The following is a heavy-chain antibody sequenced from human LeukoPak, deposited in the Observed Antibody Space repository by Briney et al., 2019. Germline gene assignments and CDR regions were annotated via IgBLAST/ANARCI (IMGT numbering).Heavy chain of an antibody. D-gene: IGHD5-24*01. CDR1: GFPFSTYA. CDR3: AKDRVRDGYYSIDA. CDR2: VIGSGDTK. V-gene: IGHV3-23*01. J-gene: IGHJ4*02. Sequence: PGGSLRLSCTTSGFPFSTYAINWVRQAPGKGLEWVSIVIGSGDTKKYADSVKGRFTVSKDISKNTVYLQMNSLRAEDTAIYYCAKDRVRDGYYSIDAWGQGTVVIVSS.